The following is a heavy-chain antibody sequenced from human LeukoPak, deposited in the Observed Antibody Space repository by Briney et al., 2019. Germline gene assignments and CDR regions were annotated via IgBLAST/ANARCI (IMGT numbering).Heavy chain of an antibody. CDR1: GFTFSSYS. Sequence: PGGSLSLSCAASGFTFSSYSLNWVRQAPGKGVEWVSYIGSSSRNIYHADSVKGRVPIPRENAKYSLYLQMNSLRGEDTAVYYRARWWNAFDLWGQGTMVRVSS. V-gene: IGHV3-48*01. CDR3: ARWWNAFDL. CDR2: IGSSSRNI. J-gene: IGHJ3*01. D-gene: IGHD2-15*01.